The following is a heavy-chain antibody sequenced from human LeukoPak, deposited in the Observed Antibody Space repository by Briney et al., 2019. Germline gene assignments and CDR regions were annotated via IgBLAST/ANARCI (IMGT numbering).Heavy chain of an antibody. CDR3: ARSSRDGYNLIDYMDV. CDR2: INTDGSST. Sequence: GGSLRLSCEASGFTFSSYWMHWVRQAPGKGLVWVSRINTDGSSTNYADSVKGRFTISRDNARNSLYLQMNSLRAEDTAVYYCARSSRDGYNLIDYMDVWGKGTTVTVSS. D-gene: IGHD5-24*01. J-gene: IGHJ6*03. CDR1: GFTFSSYW. V-gene: IGHV3-74*01.